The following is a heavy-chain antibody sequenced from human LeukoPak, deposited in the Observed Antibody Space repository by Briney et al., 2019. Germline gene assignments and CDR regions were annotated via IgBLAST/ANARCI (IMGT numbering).Heavy chain of an antibody. J-gene: IGHJ5*02. Sequence: SETLSLTCAVYGGSFSGYYWSWIRQPPGKGLEWIGEINHSGSTNYNPSLKSRVTISVDTSKNQFSLKLSSVTAADTAVYYCARGARITMVRGVIITSWFDPWGQGTLVTVSS. V-gene: IGHV4-34*01. D-gene: IGHD3-10*01. CDR1: GGSFSGYY. CDR2: INHSGST. CDR3: ARGARITMVRGVIITSWFDP.